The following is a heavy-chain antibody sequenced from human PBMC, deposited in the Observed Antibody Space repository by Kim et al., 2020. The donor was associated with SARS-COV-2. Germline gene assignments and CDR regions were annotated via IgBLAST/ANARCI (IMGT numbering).Heavy chain of an antibody. CDR2: ISSSSSYI. Sequence: GGSPRLSCAASGFTFSSYSMNWVRQAPGKGLEWVSSISSSSSYIYYADSVKGRFTISRDNAKNSLYLQMNSLRAEDTAVYYCARVYSYGPYYYYYGMDVWGQGTTVTVSS. J-gene: IGHJ6*02. V-gene: IGHV3-21*01. CDR3: ARVYSYGPYYYYYGMDV. D-gene: IGHD5-18*01. CDR1: GFTFSSYS.